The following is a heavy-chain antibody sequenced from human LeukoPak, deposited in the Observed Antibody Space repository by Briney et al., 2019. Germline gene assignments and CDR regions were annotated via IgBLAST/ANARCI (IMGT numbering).Heavy chain of an antibody. Sequence: SETLSLTCTVSGGSISSYYWSWIRQPPGKGLEWIGEINHSGSTNYNPSLKSRVTISVDTSKNQFSLKLSSVTAADTAVYYCARASPLYYYYYGMDVWGQGTTVTVSS. V-gene: IGHV4-34*01. CDR3: ARASPLYYYYYGMDV. J-gene: IGHJ6*02. CDR1: GGSISSYY. CDR2: INHSGST.